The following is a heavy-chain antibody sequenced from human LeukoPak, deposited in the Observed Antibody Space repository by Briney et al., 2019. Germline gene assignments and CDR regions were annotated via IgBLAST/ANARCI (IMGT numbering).Heavy chain of an antibody. D-gene: IGHD4-17*01. J-gene: IGHJ4*02. V-gene: IGHV3-21*01. CDR3: ARDQYGDYALDY. Sequence: GGSLRLSCAASGFTFSSYAMSWVRQAPGKGLEWVSSISSISYIYYAELVKGRFTISRDTAKNLLYLEMNSLRAEDTAVYYCARDQYGDYALDYWGQGTLVTVSS. CDR2: ISSISYI. CDR1: GFTFSSYA.